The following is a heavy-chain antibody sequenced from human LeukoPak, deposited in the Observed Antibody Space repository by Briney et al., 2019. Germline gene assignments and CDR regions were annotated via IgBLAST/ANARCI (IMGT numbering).Heavy chain of an antibody. CDR3: ARRPLRFLEWTSYGMDV. V-gene: IGHV3-23*01. J-gene: IGHJ6*02. D-gene: IGHD3-3*01. CDR1: GFTFSSYA. Sequence: GGSLRLSCAASGFTFSSYAMSWVRQAPGKGLEWVSAISGSGGSTYYADSVKGRFTISRDNSKNSLYLQMNSLRAEDTAVYYCARRPLRFLEWTSYGMDVWGQGTTVTVSS. CDR2: ISGSGGST.